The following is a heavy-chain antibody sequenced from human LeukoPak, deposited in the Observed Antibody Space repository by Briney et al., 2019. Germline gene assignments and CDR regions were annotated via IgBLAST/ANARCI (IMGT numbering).Heavy chain of an antibody. V-gene: IGHV3-23*01. J-gene: IGHJ6*02. CDR1: GFTLSDNS. Sequence: GGSLRLSCAASGFTLSDNSMNWVRQAPGKGLEWVSAISGSGSSTYYADSVRGRFTISRDNSKNTLYLQMNSLRAEDTAVYYCARNVIVSSWPYGMDVWGQGTTVTVSS. CDR2: ISGSGSST. D-gene: IGHD6-13*01. CDR3: ARNVIVSSWPYGMDV.